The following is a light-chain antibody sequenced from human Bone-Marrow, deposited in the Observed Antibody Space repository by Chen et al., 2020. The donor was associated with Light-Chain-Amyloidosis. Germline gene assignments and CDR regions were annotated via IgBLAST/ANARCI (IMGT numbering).Light chain of an antibody. V-gene: IGLV2-14*01. J-gene: IGLJ1*01. CDR1: SSDVGGDNH. CDR3: SSYTITNTLV. CDR2: EVT. Sequence: QSALTQPASVSGSPGQSITISCTGTSSDVGGDNHVSWYQQHPDKAPKLMIYEVTNRPSWVPDRFSCSKSADTASLTISGLQTEDEADYCCSSYTITNTLVFGSGTRVTVL.